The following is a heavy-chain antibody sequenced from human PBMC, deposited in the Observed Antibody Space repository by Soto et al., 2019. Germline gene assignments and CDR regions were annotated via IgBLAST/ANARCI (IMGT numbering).Heavy chain of an antibody. Sequence: PXVALRLSCAGSGFSLSNYCMSWVRHAPGKGLEWVANIKQDGSEKKYVDSVKGRFTISRDNAKKSVFLQMNSLRAEDTAVYYCARDGGYSGYDYFDYWGQGALVTVSS. J-gene: IGHJ4*02. D-gene: IGHD5-12*01. V-gene: IGHV3-7*01. CDR1: GFSLSNYC. CDR2: IKQDGSEK. CDR3: ARDGGYSGYDYFDY.